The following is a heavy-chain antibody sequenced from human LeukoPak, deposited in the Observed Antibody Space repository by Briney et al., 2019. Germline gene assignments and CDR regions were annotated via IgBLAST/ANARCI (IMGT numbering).Heavy chain of an antibody. CDR2: ISSFNGKT. CDR3: VREGTPIWYYYMDV. D-gene: IGHD3-10*01. V-gene: IGHV1-18*01. Sequence: GASVKVSCKTSGYTFTSYGINWVRQAPGQGLEWMGWISSFNGKTNYAQKLQGRVTLTTDTSTSTAYMELRSLRSDDTAVYYCVREGTPIWYYYMDVWGKGTTVTVSS. CDR1: GYTFTSYG. J-gene: IGHJ6*03.